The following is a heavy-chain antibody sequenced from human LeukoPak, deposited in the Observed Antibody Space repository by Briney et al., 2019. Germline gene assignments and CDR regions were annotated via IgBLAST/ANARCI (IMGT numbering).Heavy chain of an antibody. V-gene: IGHV4-39*01. D-gene: IGHD6-13*01. Sequence: PSETLSLTCTVSGGSISSSSYYWGWIRQPPGKGLEWIGSIYYSGSTYYNPSLKSRVTISVDTSKNQFSLKLRSVTAADTAVYYCAATFSSSWFGYYFDYWGQGTLVTVSS. CDR3: AATFSSSWFGYYFDY. J-gene: IGHJ4*02. CDR1: GGSISSSSYY. CDR2: IYYSGST.